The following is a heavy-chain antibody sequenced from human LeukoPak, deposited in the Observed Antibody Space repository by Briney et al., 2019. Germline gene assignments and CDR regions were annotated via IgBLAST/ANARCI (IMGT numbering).Heavy chain of an antibody. J-gene: IGHJ4*02. Sequence: GGSLRLSCAASGFTFSYFWMSWVRQAPGKGLEWVANIKEDGSEKYYVDSVKGRFTISRDNAKNSLHLQMNSLRAEDTAVYYCAREYYYDSSGYGSFGYWGQGTLVTVSS. CDR1: GFTFSYFW. CDR3: AREYYYDSSGYGSFGY. V-gene: IGHV3-7*01. D-gene: IGHD3-22*01. CDR2: IKEDGSEK.